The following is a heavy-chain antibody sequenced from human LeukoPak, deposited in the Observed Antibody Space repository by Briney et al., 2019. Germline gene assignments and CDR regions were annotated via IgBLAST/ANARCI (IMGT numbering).Heavy chain of an antibody. CDR2: IYSCGST. D-gene: IGHD2-15*01. Sequence: GGSLRLSCAASGFTVSSNYMSWVRQAPGKGLEWVSVIYSCGSTYYADSVKGRFTISRDNSKNTLYLQMNSLRVEDTAVYYCAKAGYGGSSTTTYSDHWGQGTLVTVSS. CDR1: GFTVSSNY. V-gene: IGHV3-66*03. CDR3: AKAGYGGSSTTTYSDH. J-gene: IGHJ4*02.